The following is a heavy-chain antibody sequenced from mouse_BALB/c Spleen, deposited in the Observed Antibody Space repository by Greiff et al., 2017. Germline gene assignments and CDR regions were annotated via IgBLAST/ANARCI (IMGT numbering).Heavy chain of an antibody. CDR1: GDSITSGY. J-gene: IGHJ4*01. CDR3: ARTGPDSSGYVNYAMDY. V-gene: IGHV3-8*02. D-gene: IGHD3-2*01. Sequence: EVMLVESGPSLVKPSQTLSLTCSVTGDSITSGYWNWIRKFPGNKLEYMGYISYSGSTYYNPSLKSRISITRDTSKNQYYLQLNSVTTEDTATYYCARTGPDSSGYVNYAMDYWGQGTSVTVSS. CDR2: ISYSGST.